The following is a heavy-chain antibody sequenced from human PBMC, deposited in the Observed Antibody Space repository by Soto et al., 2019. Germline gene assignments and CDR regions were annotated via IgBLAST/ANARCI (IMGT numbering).Heavy chain of an antibody. CDR3: ATHSWDH. CDR1: GLTFSKAD. V-gene: IGHV3-23*01. J-gene: IGHJ4*02. Sequence: EVQVSESGGGLVQPGGSLRLSCAASGLTFSKADMSWVRQAPGKGLEWVSAITGSGVNTYYADSVKGRFTVSRDNSKNTLFLQMNSLRVEDTAIYYCATHSWDHWGQGTLVPVSS. CDR2: ITGSGVNT.